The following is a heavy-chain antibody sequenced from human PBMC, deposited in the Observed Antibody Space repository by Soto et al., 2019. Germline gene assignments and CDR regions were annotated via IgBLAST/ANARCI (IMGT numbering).Heavy chain of an antibody. D-gene: IGHD2-15*01. J-gene: IGHJ4*02. V-gene: IGHV4-38-2*01. CDR2: IYYGGTT. CDR1: VEPMTGGYY. CDR3: ARGWYYFDF. Sequence: SETLSLTCDVSVEPMTGGYYWGWIRQSPGKGLEWIGSIYYGGTTYYNPSLRSRLAISIDTSKNQFSLRLSSVTAADTALYYCARGWYYFDFWGQGTLVTSPQ.